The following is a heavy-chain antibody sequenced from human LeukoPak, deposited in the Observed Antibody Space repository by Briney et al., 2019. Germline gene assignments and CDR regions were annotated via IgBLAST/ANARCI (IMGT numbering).Heavy chain of an antibody. CDR3: ATFRWGVGFGY. V-gene: IGHV4-34*01. CDR2: IHHSAST. CDR1: GGSFSGSFSDYY. D-gene: IGHD3-3*01. Sequence: PSETLSLTCAVYGGSFSGSFSDYYWTCIRQTPGKGLEWFGEIHHSASTNYNPSLKSRVTISVDTSKHQFALKLNSLTAADTAVYYCATFRWGVGFGYWGQGTLATVSS. J-gene: IGHJ4*02.